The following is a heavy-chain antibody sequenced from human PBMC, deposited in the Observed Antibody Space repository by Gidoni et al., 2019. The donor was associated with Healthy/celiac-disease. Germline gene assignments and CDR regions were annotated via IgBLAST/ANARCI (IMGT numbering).Heavy chain of an antibody. CDR3: ARDPYYYDGSGLGVDI. Sequence: QVQLAHSGPEVQKPRSPVKVSCKPSDGTFCSYAISWVRQAPGQGLEWMGGIIPILGTANYAQKFQGRVTITEDESTSTAYMELSSLRSEDTAVYYCARDPYYYDGSGLGVDIWGQGTMVTVSS. V-gene: IGHV1-69*01. D-gene: IGHD3-22*01. CDR1: DGTFCSYA. CDR2: IIPILGTA. J-gene: IGHJ3*02.